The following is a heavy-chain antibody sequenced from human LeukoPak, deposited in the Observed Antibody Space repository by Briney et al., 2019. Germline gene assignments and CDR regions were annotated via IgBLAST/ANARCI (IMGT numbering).Heavy chain of an antibody. CDR1: GYTFTING. CDR3: ARWSGVGIAAVIWFDP. V-gene: IGHV1-18*01. J-gene: IGHJ5*02. Sequence: SGKLSLNSSGYTFTINGISWGRQAPGPGLEWLGCISAYNGNTNYAQKLQGRVTITTDTSTSTAYMELRSLRSDDTAVYYCARWSGVGIAAVIWFDPWGQGTLVTVSS. CDR2: ISAYNGNT. D-gene: IGHD6-13*01.